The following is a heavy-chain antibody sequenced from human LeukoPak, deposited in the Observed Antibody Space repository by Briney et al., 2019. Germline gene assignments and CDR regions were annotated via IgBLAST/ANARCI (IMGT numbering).Heavy chain of an antibody. Sequence: GGSLRLSCAASGFTFSSYAMSWVRQAPGKGLEWVSAISGSGGSTYYADSVKGRFTISRDNSKNTLYLQMNSLRAEDTAVYYCAKTYYYDSSGYYSDIFNFDYWGQGILVTVSS. J-gene: IGHJ4*02. CDR1: GFTFSSYA. D-gene: IGHD3-22*01. CDR3: AKTYYYDSSGYYSDIFNFDY. CDR2: ISGSGGST. V-gene: IGHV3-23*01.